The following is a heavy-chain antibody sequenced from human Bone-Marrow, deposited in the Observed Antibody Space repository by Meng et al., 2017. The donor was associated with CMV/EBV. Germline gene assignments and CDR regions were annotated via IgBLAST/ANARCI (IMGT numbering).Heavy chain of an antibody. CDR3: ARVRPWGAFDH. CDR1: GGSISSYY. CDR2: IYYSGST. V-gene: IGHV4-59*12. Sequence: GSLRLSCTVSGGSISSYYWSWIRQPPGKGLEWIGYIYYSGSTNYNPSLKSRVTISVDTSKNSLYLQMNSLRAEDTAVYYCARVRPWGAFDHWGQGSLVTVSS. J-gene: IGHJ4*02. D-gene: IGHD1-26*01.